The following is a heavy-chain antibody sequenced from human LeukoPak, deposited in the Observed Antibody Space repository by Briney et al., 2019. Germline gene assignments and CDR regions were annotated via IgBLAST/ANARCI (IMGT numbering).Heavy chain of an antibody. D-gene: IGHD3-10*01. V-gene: IGHV4-59*08. CDR1: GGSISSYY. J-gene: IGHJ3*02. CDR3: ASITMVRGVIFAFDI. CDR2: IYHSGST. Sequence: SETLSLTCTVSGGSISSYYWSWIRQPPGKGLEWIGYIYHSGSTNYNPSLKSRVTISVDTSKNQFSLKLSSVTAADTAVYYCASITMVRGVIFAFDIWGQGTMVTVSS.